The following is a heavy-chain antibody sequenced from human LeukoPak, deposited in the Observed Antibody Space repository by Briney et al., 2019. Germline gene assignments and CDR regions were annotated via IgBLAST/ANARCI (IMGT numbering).Heavy chain of an antibody. CDR3: ARDPGWFGVRQYYFDY. CDR2: ISSSSSYI. D-gene: IGHD3-10*01. Sequence: GGSLRLSCAASGFTFSSYSMNLVRQAPGKGLEWVSSISSSSSYIYYADSVKGRFTISRDNAKNSLYLQMNSLRAEDTAVYYCARDPGWFGVRQYYFDYWGQGTLVTVSS. V-gene: IGHV3-21*01. CDR1: GFTFSSYS. J-gene: IGHJ4*02.